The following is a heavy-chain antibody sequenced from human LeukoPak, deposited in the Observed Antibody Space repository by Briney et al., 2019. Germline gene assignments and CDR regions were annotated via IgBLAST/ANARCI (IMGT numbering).Heavy chain of an antibody. D-gene: IGHD3-22*01. CDR3: ARDYDSSGYFDY. J-gene: IGHJ4*02. CDR2: ISSNNYI. CDR1: DFTFSSYT. V-gene: IGHV3-21*01. Sequence: PGGSLRLSCAASDFTFSSYTMNWVRQAPGKGLEWVSSISSNNYIYYADSVKGRFTISRDNAKNSLYLQMNSLRAEDTAIYYCARDYDSSGYFDYWGQGTLVTVSS.